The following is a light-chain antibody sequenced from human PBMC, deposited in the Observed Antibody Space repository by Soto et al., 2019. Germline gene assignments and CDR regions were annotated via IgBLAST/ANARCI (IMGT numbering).Light chain of an antibody. CDR3: QQYGNSPYA. V-gene: IGKV3-20*01. J-gene: IGKJ2*01. CDR1: QRITSIF. Sequence: PGDRATLSCKASQRITSIFLAWYQQKPGQAPRLLIYGVSSRATGIPDRFSGSGSGTDFTLTISRLAPEDFAVYYCQQYGNSPYAFGQGTKLEIK. CDR2: GVS.